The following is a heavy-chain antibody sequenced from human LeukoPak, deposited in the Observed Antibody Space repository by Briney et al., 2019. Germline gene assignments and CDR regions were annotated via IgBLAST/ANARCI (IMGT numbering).Heavy chain of an antibody. D-gene: IGHD3-22*01. J-gene: IGHJ4*02. Sequence: PSETLSLTCAVYGGSFSGYYWSWIRQPPGKGLEWIGEINHSGSTNYNPSLKSRVTISVDTSKNQFSLKLSSVTAADTAVYYCARDYYDSSGYYRHPYYFDYWGQGTLVTVSS. CDR2: INHSGST. V-gene: IGHV4-34*01. CDR1: GGSFSGYY. CDR3: ARDYYDSSGYYRHPYYFDY.